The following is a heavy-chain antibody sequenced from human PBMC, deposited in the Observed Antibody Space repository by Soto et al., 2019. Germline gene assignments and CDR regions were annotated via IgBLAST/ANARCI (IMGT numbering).Heavy chain of an antibody. CDR2: IYYSGST. CDR1: GGSISSYY. CDR3: ARRDGPGFDY. J-gene: IGHJ4*02. Sequence: QVQLQESGPGLVKPSETLSLTCTVSGGSISSYYWSWIRQPPGKGLEWIGYIYYSGSTNYNPSLKSRLTISVDTSKNQSSLKLSSVTAAETAVYYCARRDGPGFDYWGQGTLVTVSS. V-gene: IGHV4-59*12.